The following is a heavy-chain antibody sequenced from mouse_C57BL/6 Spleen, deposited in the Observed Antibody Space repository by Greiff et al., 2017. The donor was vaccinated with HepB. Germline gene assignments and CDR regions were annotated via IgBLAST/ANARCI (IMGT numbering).Heavy chain of an antibody. Sequence: EVQLQESGPGLVKPSQSLSLTCSVTGYSITSGYYWNWIRQFPGNKLEWMGYISYDGSNNYNPSLKNRISITRDTSKNQFFLKLNSVTTEDTATYYCASLLRAMDYWGQGTSVTVSS. J-gene: IGHJ4*01. CDR3: ASLLRAMDY. CDR1: GYSITSGYY. D-gene: IGHD1-1*01. CDR2: ISYDGSN. V-gene: IGHV3-6*01.